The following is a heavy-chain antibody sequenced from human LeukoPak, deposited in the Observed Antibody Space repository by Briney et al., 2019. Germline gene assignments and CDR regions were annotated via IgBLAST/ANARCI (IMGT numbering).Heavy chain of an antibody. CDR2: IKQDGSDK. CDR1: GFSFSSYW. CDR3: ARGGGHLDC. Sequence: PGGSLRLSCAASGFSFSSYWMSWVRQAPGKGLEWAANIKQDGSDKYYLTSVRGRFTISRDNAKNSLFLQMNSLRVEDTAVYYCARGGGHLDCWGQGTLVTVSS. J-gene: IGHJ4*02. V-gene: IGHV3-7*03. D-gene: IGHD4-23*01.